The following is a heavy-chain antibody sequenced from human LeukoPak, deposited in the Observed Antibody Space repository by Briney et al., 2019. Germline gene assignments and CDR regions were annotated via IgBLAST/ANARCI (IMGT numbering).Heavy chain of an antibody. CDR1: GFTFSSYS. D-gene: IGHD2-21*02. Sequence: GGSLRLSCAASGFTFSSYSMNWVRQAPGKGLEWVSSISSSGAYIYYADSVKGRFTISRDNAKNSLYLQMNSLRAEDTAVYYCARDWAYCGGDCHPRYYFDYWGQGTLVTVSS. J-gene: IGHJ4*02. CDR2: ISSSGAYI. CDR3: ARDWAYCGGDCHPRYYFDY. V-gene: IGHV3-21*01.